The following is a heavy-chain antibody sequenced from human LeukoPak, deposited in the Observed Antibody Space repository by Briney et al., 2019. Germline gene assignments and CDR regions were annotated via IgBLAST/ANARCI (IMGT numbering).Heavy chain of an antibody. CDR1: GSPFSSYA. CDR2: IRSSSTTI. V-gene: IGHV3-48*01. J-gene: IGHJ3*02. CDR3: ARAKRNGFDI. Sequence: PGGSLRLACAASGSPFSSYAMSWVRQAPGKGLEWVSYIRSSSTTIYYADSVKGRFTISRDNAKNSLYLQMNSLRAEDTAVYYCARAKRNGFDIWGQGTMVTVSS.